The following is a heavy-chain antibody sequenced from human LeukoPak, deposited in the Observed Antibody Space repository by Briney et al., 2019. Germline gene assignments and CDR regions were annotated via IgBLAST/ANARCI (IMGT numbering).Heavy chain of an antibody. D-gene: IGHD3-10*01. V-gene: IGHV3-66*01. Sequence: GGSLRLSCAASGLNVNSNYMSWVRQAPGKGLEWVSVLYSGGKTYYVDSVKGRFSISRDNAKNSLYLQMNSLRAEDTAVYYCARDRAPHYGSGSYYGMDVWGQGTTVTVSS. CDR2: LYSGGKT. CDR1: GLNVNSNY. CDR3: ARDRAPHYGSGSYYGMDV. J-gene: IGHJ6*02.